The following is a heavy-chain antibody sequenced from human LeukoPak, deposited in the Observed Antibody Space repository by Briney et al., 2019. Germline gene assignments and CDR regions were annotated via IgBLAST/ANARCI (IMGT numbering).Heavy chain of an antibody. Sequence: GASVKVSCKASGYTFTSYYMHWVRQAPGQGLEWMGIINPSGGSTSYAQKFQGRVTMTRDMSTSTVYMELSSLRSEDTAVYYCARDRHPSGSPAAMVRGVINLSGDYYYMDVWGKGTTVTVSS. V-gene: IGHV1-46*01. D-gene: IGHD3-10*01. J-gene: IGHJ6*03. CDR1: GYTFTSYY. CDR2: INPSGGST. CDR3: ARDRHPSGSPAAMVRGVINLSGDYYYMDV.